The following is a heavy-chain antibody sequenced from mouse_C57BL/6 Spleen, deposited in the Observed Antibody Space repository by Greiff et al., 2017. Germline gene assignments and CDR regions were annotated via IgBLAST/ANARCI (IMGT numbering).Heavy chain of an antibody. CDR1: GYAFSSYW. V-gene: IGHV1-80*01. D-gene: IGHD1-2*01. J-gene: IGHJ2*01. CDR2: IYPGDGDT. Sequence: QVQLKESGAELVQPGASVKISCKASGYAFSSYWMKWVKQRPGKGLEWIGQIYPGDGDTNYNGKFKGKATLTADKATSTAYMQLSSLTSEDSAVYSCARKATAYCDYWGQGTTLTVSS. CDR3: ARKATAYCDY.